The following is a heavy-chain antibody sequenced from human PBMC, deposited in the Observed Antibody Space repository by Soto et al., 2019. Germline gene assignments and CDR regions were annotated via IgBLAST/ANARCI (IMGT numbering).Heavy chain of an antibody. Sequence: SETLSLTCAVYGGSFSGYYWSWIRQPPGKGLEWIGEINHSGSTNYNPSLKSRVTISVDTSKNQFSLKLSSVTAADTAVYYCARSFKYCGGDCYSGYESPFDYWGQGTLVTVSS. CDR1: GGSFSGYY. D-gene: IGHD2-21*01. V-gene: IGHV4-34*01. CDR3: ARSFKYCGGDCYSGYESPFDY. CDR2: INHSGST. J-gene: IGHJ4*02.